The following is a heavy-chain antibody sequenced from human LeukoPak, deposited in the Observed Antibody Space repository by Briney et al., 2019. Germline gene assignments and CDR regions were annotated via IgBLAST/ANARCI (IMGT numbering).Heavy chain of an antibody. J-gene: IGHJ4*02. CDR3: ARVVGYYENSGYYYLDY. CDR1: GGSISSGDYY. CDR2: IYYSGST. V-gene: IGHV4-30-4*08. Sequence: SETLSLTCTVSGGSISSGDYYWSWIRQPPGKGLEWIGYIYYSGSTYYNPSLKSRVTISVDTSKNQFSLKLSSVTAADTAVYYCARVVGYYENSGYYYLDYWGQGTLVTVSS. D-gene: IGHD3-22*01.